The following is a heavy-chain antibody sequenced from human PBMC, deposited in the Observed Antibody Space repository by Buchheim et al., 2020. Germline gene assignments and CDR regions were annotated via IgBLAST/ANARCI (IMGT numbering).Heavy chain of an antibody. CDR3: ARADTAMVIKWGYWYFDL. D-gene: IGHD5-18*01. J-gene: IGHJ2*01. CDR2: IYTSGST. CDR1: GGSISSGSYY. V-gene: IGHV4-61*02. Sequence: QVQLQESGPGLVKPSQTLSLTCTVSGGSISSGSYYWSWIRQPAGKGLEWIGRIYTSGSTNYNPSLKSRVTISVDTSKNQFSLKLSSVTAADTAVYYCARADTAMVIKWGYWYFDLWGRGTL.